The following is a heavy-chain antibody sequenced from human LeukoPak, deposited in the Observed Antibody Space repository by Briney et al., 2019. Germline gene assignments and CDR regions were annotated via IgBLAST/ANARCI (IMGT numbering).Heavy chain of an antibody. J-gene: IGHJ6*02. D-gene: IGHD3-16*01. CDR2: INAVNGNT. Sequence: ASVKVSCKASGYTFTNYIIHWVRQAPGQGLEWMGWINAVNGNTEYSQKFQGRVTNTRDTSASTAYTDLSSLRSGDTAVYYCARVVTRLREGDYYYDLDVWGQGTTVTVSS. CDR1: GYTFTNYI. CDR3: ARVVTRLREGDYYYDLDV. V-gene: IGHV1-3*01.